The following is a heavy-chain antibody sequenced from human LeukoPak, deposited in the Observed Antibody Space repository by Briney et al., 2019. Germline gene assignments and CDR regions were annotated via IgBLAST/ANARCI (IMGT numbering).Heavy chain of an antibody. Sequence: GGSLRLSCAASGFTFSSYAMSWVRQAPGKGLEWVSTISGSGGSTYYADSVKVRFTISRDNSKNTLHLQMNSLRAEDTAVYSCAKSTLVGFYFDYWGQGTLVTVSS. D-gene: IGHD2-8*02. CDR3: AKSTLVGFYFDY. J-gene: IGHJ4*02. V-gene: IGHV3-23*01. CDR1: GFTFSSYA. CDR2: ISGSGGST.